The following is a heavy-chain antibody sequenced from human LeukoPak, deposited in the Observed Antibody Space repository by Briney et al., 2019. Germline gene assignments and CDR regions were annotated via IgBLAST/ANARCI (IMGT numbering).Heavy chain of an antibody. J-gene: IGHJ6*02. V-gene: IGHV4-59*01. Sequence: SETLSLTCSVSGGSISTYYWSWVRQPPGKGLEWIGYVYDSGATNYNPSLKSRLTISVDTSKNQFSLKLRSVTAADTAVYYCARGYTAMSRNYYYGMDVWGQGTTVTVSS. CDR2: VYDSGAT. D-gene: IGHD5-18*01. CDR3: ARGYTAMSRNYYYGMDV. CDR1: GGSISTYY.